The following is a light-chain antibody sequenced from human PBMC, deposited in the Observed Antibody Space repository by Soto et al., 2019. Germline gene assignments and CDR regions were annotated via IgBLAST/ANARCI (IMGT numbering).Light chain of an antibody. V-gene: IGKV3-11*01. CDR1: QSVSSY. J-gene: IGKJ2*01. CDR3: QQRSNWPPMYT. CDR2: DAS. Sequence: EIVLTQSPATLSLSPGERATLSCRASQSVSSYLAWYQQKPGQAPRLLIYDASNRATVIPARFSGSGSGTDVTLTISSLEPEDFAVYYCQQRSNWPPMYTFGQGTKLEIK.